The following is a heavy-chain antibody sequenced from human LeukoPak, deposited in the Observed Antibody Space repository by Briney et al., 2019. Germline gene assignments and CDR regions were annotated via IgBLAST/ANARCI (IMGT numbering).Heavy chain of an antibody. CDR2: ISGSGGNT. V-gene: IGHV3-23*01. CDR1: GFTFSSYA. J-gene: IGHJ4*02. Sequence: GGSLRLSCAASGFTFSSYAMSWVRQAPGKGLECISVISGSGGNTYYADSVKGRFTISRDNSKNTLYLRIHSLRAEDTALYYCATNWNLDYWGQGTLVTVSS. D-gene: IGHD1-1*01. CDR3: ATNWNLDY.